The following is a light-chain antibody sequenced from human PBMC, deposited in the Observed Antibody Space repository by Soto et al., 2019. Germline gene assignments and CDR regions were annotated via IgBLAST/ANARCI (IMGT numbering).Light chain of an antibody. V-gene: IGLV2-14*01. CDR3: SSYTSSSTDV. CDR2: DVS. J-gene: IGLJ1*01. Sequence: QSVLTQPASVSGSPGQSIAISCTGTSSDVGGYNYVSWYQQLPGNAPKLMVYDVSNRPSGVSNRFSGSKSGNTASLTISGLQAEDEADYYCSSYTSSSTDVFGTGTKVTV. CDR1: SSDVGGYNY.